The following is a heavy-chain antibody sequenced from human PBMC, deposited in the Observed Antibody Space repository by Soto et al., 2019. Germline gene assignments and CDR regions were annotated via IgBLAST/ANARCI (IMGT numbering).Heavy chain of an antibody. CDR1: GFTFNIYA. Sequence: QVQLVESGGGVVQPGRSLRLSCAASGFTFNIYAMHWVRQAPGKGLEWVAVISSDGSNKYYVDSVKGRFTISRDNSKNTLYLQVNSLRAEDTAVYYCATGARGVSYSSLDYWGQGTLVTVSS. CDR2: ISSDGSNK. J-gene: IGHJ4*02. V-gene: IGHV3-30-3*01. D-gene: IGHD1-26*01. CDR3: ATGARGVSYSSLDY.